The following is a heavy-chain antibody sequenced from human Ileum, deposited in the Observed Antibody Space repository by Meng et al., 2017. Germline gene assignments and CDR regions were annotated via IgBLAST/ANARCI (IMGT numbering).Heavy chain of an antibody. D-gene: IGHD3-3*01. V-gene: IGHV4-30-4*01. Sequence: QVQLQESGPGLVKPSQTLSLPCTVSGGSISSGDYYWSWIRQPPWKGLEWIGYIYYSGSTYYNPSLKSRVTILVDTSKNQFSLKLSSVTAADTAVYYCARENTIFGVVWGSWFDPWGQGTLVTVSS. J-gene: IGHJ5*02. CDR1: GGSISSGDYY. CDR3: ARENTIFGVVWGSWFDP. CDR2: IYYSGST.